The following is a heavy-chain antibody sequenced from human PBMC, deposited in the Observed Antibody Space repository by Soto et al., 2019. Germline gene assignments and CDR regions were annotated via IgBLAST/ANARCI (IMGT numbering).Heavy chain of an antibody. CDR2: IIPIFGTA. CDR3: ARDRGPSSGYYPYWFDP. CDR1: GGTFSSYA. J-gene: IGHJ5*02. Sequence: QVQLVQSGAEVKKPGSSVKVSCKASGGTFSSYAITWVRQAPGQGLEWMGGIIPIFGTANYAQKFQARVTITADAARSKXYMELSSLRSEDTAVYYCARDRGPSSGYYPYWFDPWGQGTLVTVSS. V-gene: IGHV1-69*12. D-gene: IGHD3-22*01.